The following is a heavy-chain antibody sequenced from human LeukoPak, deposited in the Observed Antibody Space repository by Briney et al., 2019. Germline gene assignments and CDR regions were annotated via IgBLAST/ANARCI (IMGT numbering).Heavy chain of an antibody. D-gene: IGHD6-13*01. Sequence: GSVKVSCKASGYTFTCYYMHWVRQAPGQGREWMGWINPNSGGTNYAQKFQGRVTMTRDTSISTAYMELSRLRSDDTAVYYCAGLAAAGHNWFDPWGQGTLVTVSS. V-gene: IGHV1-2*02. CDR2: INPNSGGT. CDR1: GYTFTCYY. CDR3: AGLAAAGHNWFDP. J-gene: IGHJ5*02.